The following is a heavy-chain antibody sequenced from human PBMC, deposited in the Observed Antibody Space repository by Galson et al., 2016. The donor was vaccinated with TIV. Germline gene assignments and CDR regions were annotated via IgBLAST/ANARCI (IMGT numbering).Heavy chain of an antibody. V-gene: IGHV3-74*01. CDR3: ALGEFDP. CDR1: GFTFSSYW. CDR2: ISSDGNII. J-gene: IGHJ5*02. D-gene: IGHD3-16*01. Sequence: SLRLSCAASGFTFSSYWMHWVRQVPGKGLVWVSLISSDGNIIRYADSVKGRFTISRDNAKNTLYLQMNSLRAEDTSVYHCALGEFDPWGQGTLVTVSS.